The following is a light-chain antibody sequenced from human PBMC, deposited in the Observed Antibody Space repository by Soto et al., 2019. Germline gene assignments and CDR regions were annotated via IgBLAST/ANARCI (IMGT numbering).Light chain of an antibody. CDR2: GVS. J-gene: IGKJ1*01. CDR1: ESVSTN. Sequence: EIEMPQSLATLSLAPGERVTLSCRASESVSTNLAWYQQKAGQAPRLLIYGVSTRATGIPARFSGSGSGTEFTLTISSLQSEDFAVYYCQQYSIWRTFGQGTKVDIK. CDR3: QQYSIWRT. V-gene: IGKV3-15*01.